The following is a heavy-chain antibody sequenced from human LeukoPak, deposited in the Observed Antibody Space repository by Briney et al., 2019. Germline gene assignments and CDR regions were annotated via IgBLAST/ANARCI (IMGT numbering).Heavy chain of an antibody. CDR2: ISSSSSYI. J-gene: IGHJ6*03. CDR3: ARAEVTGLYYYYYYMDV. Sequence: GGSLRLSGAAAGFTFSSYSMNWVRQAPGKGLEWVSSISSSSSYIYYADSVKGRFTISRDNAKNSLYLQMNSLRAEDTAVYYCARAEVTGLYYYYYYMDVWGKGTTVTVSS. V-gene: IGHV3-21*01. CDR1: GFTFSSYS. D-gene: IGHD4-11*01.